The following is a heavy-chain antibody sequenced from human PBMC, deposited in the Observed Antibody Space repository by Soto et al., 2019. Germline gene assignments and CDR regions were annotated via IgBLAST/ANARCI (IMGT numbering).Heavy chain of an antibody. CDR2: IWYDGSNK. V-gene: IGHV3-33*01. Sequence: SLRLSCAASGFTFSSYGMHWVRQAPGKGLEWVAVIWYDGSNKYYADSVKGRFTISRDNSKNTLYLQMNSLRAEDTAVYYCARARDSYGPFDYWGQGTLVTVSS. D-gene: IGHD5-18*01. J-gene: IGHJ4*02. CDR3: ARARDSYGPFDY. CDR1: GFTFSSYG.